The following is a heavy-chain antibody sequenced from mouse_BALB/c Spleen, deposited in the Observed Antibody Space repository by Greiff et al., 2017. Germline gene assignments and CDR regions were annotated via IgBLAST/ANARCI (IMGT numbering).Heavy chain of an antibody. V-gene: IGHV14-3*02. CDR3: ARVTTDAMDY. CDR2: IDPANGNT. D-gene: IGHD1-1*01. CDR1: GFNIKDTY. J-gene: IGHJ4*01. Sequence: EVQLHQSGAELVKPGASVKLSCTASGFNIKDTYMHWVKQRPEQGLEWIGRIDPANGNTKYDPKFQGKATITADTSSNTAYLQLSSLTTEDTAVYYCARVTTDAMDYGGQGTSVTVSS.